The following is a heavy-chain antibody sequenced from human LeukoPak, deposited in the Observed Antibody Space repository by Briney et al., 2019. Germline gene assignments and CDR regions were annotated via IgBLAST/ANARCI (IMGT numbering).Heavy chain of an antibody. CDR2: IYYSGST. Sequence: SETLSLTCTVSGGSVSSGSYYWSWIRQPPGKGLEWIGYIYYSGSTNYNPSLKSRVTISVDTSKNQFSLKLSSVTAADTAVYYCASTATVTADYYYYYGMDVWGQGTTVTVSS. D-gene: IGHD4-11*01. CDR3: ASTATVTADYYYYYGMDV. J-gene: IGHJ6*02. V-gene: IGHV4-61*01. CDR1: GGSVSSGSYY.